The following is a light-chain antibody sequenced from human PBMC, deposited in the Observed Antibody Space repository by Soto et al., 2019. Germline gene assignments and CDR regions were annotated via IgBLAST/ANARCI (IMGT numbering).Light chain of an antibody. Sequence: EIVMTQSPATLSVSPGERATLSSRASQSVSSNLAWYQQKPGQAPRLLIYGASTMATGIPARFSGSGSGTEFTRAISSLQSEDFAVYYCQQYNNWPPGFGGGTKVEIK. J-gene: IGKJ4*01. V-gene: IGKV3-15*01. CDR1: QSVSSN. CDR2: GAS. CDR3: QQYNNWPPG.